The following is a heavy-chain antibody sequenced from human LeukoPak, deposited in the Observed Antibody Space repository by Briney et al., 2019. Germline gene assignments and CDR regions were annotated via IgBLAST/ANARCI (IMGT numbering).Heavy chain of an antibody. Sequence: ASVKVSCKASGYTFTTHGISWVRQAPGQGLEWMGWIAGSNGNTNYAEGLQGRVTMTTDTSTSTAYLELRSLRSDDTAVYYCARGVGDLGDYWGQGTLVTVSS. V-gene: IGHV1-18*01. D-gene: IGHD3-16*01. CDR3: ARGVGDLGDY. CDR2: IAGSNGNT. CDR1: GYTFTTHG. J-gene: IGHJ4*02.